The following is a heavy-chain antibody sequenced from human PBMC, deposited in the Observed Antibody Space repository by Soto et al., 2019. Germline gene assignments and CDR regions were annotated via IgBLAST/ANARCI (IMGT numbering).Heavy chain of an antibody. V-gene: IGHV3-23*01. J-gene: IGHJ4*02. D-gene: IGHD3-10*01. CDR3: ARWSSLDY. Sequence: QTGGSLRLSCAASGFSFGSYALSWVRQAPGKGLERVSTISGSDGKTFYADSVKGRFSISRDTSQNTLYLQMNSLRADDTAIYYCARWSSLDYWGQGTRVTVSS. CDR2: ISGSDGKT. CDR1: GFSFGSYA.